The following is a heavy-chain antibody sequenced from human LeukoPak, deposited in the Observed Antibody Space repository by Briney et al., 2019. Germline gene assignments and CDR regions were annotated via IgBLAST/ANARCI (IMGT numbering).Heavy chain of an antibody. CDR2: IYPGDSDI. CDR1: WYSLTHYW. Sequence: GSLKNSRKGFWYSLTHYWVGRGRPIPREGLEWMGIIYPGDSDIRYSPSFQGQVTISADKSISTAYLQWSSLKASDTAMYYCARGYDFDYWGQGTLVTVSS. D-gene: IGHD5-12*01. CDR3: ARGYDFDY. V-gene: IGHV5-51*01. J-gene: IGHJ4*02.